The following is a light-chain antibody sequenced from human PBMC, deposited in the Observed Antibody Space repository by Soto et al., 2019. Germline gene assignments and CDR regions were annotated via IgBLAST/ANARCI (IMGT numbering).Light chain of an antibody. CDR2: GAS. CDR1: KSLAGRY. Sequence: EIVLTQSPGTLSLPPGERATLSCRASKSLAGRYLGWYQQKPGQAPRLLIYGASKRATGIPDRFSGSGSVTDFTLTISRLEPEDFAVYFCQQGFTFGPGTKVDLK. V-gene: IGKV3-20*01. CDR3: QQGFT. J-gene: IGKJ3*01.